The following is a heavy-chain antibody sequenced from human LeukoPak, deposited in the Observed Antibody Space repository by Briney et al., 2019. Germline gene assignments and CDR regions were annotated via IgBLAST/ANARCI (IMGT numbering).Heavy chain of an antibody. J-gene: IGHJ4*02. CDR3: ARGQTTVNFDY. V-gene: IGHV4-61*02. D-gene: IGHD4-17*01. CDR1: GGSISSGSYF. Sequence: SQTLSLTCTVPGGSISSGSYFWSWIRQPAGKGLEWIGRIYASGSTNFNPSLKSRVTISVDTSKNQFSLELTSVTAADTAVYYCARGQTTVNFDYWGQGALVTVSS. CDR2: IYASGST.